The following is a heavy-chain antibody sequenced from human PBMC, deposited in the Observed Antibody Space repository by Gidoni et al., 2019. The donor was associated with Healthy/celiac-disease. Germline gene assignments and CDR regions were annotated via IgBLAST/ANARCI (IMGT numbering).Heavy chain of an antibody. Sequence: EVQLVESGGGLVQPGGSLKLSCAASGFTFSGSAMHWVRQASGKGLEWVGRIRSKANSYATAYAASVKGRFTISRDDSKNTAYLQMNSLKTEDTAVYYCTTGVRYGDYVWGQGTLVTVSS. CDR2: IRSKANSYAT. CDR1: GFTFSGSA. CDR3: TTGVRYGDYV. V-gene: IGHV3-73*02. J-gene: IGHJ4*02. D-gene: IGHD4-17*01.